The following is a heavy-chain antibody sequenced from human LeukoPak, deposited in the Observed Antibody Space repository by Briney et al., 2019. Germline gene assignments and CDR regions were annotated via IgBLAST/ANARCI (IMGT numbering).Heavy chain of an antibody. D-gene: IGHD3-22*01. V-gene: IGHV3-33*06. Sequence: PGGSLRLSCAASGFTFSSYGMHWVRQAPGKGLEWVAVIWYDGSNKYYADSVKGRFTISRDNSKNTLYLQMNSLRADDTAVYYCAKTPYYFESSGYYYFDYWGQGTLVTVSS. J-gene: IGHJ4*02. CDR3: AKTPYYFESSGYYYFDY. CDR1: GFTFSSYG. CDR2: IWYDGSNK.